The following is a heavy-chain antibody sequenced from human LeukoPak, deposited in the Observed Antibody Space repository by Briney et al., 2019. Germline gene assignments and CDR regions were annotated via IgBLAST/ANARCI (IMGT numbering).Heavy chain of an antibody. Sequence: PGGSLRLSCAASGFTFSDSYMSWIRQAPGKGLEWVSYISNTGNTIYYADSVKGRFTISRDHAKNSLYLQMNSLRAEDTAVYYCAREVDIAAADYFDYWGQGTLVTVSS. CDR3: AREVDIAAADYFDY. CDR2: ISNTGNTI. V-gene: IGHV3-11*04. J-gene: IGHJ4*02. CDR1: GFTFSDSY. D-gene: IGHD6-13*01.